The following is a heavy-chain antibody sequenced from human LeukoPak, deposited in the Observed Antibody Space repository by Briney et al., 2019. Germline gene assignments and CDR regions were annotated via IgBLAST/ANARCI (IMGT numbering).Heavy chain of an antibody. Sequence: SETLSLTCTVSGGSISSYYWSWIRQPAGKGLEWIGRIYTSGSTNYNPSLKSRVTMSVDTSKNQFSLKLSSVTAADTAVYYCARLAVYSSSWYEDYWGQGTQVTVSS. CDR2: IYTSGST. J-gene: IGHJ4*02. V-gene: IGHV4-4*07. CDR1: GGSISSYY. D-gene: IGHD6-13*01. CDR3: ARLAVYSSSWYEDY.